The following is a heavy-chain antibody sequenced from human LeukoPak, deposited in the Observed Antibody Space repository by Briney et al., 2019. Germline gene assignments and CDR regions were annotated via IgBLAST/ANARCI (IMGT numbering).Heavy chain of an antibody. V-gene: IGHV3-23*01. D-gene: IGHD4-17*01. CDR1: GFTFNNYA. CDR2: ISGGGETT. CDR3: ARDYADYVGYFFFDY. J-gene: IGHJ4*02. Sequence: GGSLRLSCAAPGFTFNNYAMNWVRQAPGKGLEWVSSISGGGETTYYADSAKGRFTISRDNSQNTLYLQMNSRRAEDTAVYYCARDYADYVGYFFFDYWGQGTLVTVSS.